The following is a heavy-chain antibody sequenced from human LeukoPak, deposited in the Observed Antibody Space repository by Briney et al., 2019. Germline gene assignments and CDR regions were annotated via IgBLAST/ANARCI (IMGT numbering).Heavy chain of an antibody. J-gene: IGHJ3*02. CDR1: GGSISSSSYY. D-gene: IGHD6-13*01. CDR2: IYSSGNP. CDR3: ARLSKGIAARAFDI. Sequence: SETLSLTCTVSGGSISSSSYYWGWIRQPPGKGLEWIGNIYSSGNPYYSSSLNSRVTISLDTSKNHFSLKLTSVTAADTAVYYCARLSKGIAARAFDIWGQGTMVTVSS. V-gene: IGHV4-39*07.